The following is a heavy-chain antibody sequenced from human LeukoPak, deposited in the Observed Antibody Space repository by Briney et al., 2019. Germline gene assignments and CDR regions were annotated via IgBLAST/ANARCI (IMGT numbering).Heavy chain of an antibody. CDR1: AFTFNTYS. CDR2: ISSSSATI. V-gene: IGHV3-48*04. Sequence: GGSLRLSCVASAFTFNTYSINWFRQAPGKGLEWTSYISSSSATIYYADSVKGRFTISRDNAKNSLYLQMNSLRAEDTAVYYCARGRDLFDSWGQGTLVIVSS. CDR3: ARGRDLFDS. J-gene: IGHJ4*02.